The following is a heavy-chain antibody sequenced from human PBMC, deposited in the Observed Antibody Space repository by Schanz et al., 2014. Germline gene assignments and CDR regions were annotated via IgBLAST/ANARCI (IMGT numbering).Heavy chain of an antibody. CDR1: GYTFTSYG. V-gene: IGHV1-18*01. CDR3: AKAGSGWSTAGYYY. D-gene: IGHD6-19*01. J-gene: IGHJ4*02. CDR2: INPNSGDT. Sequence: QVQLVQSGAEVKKPGASVKVSCKASGYTFTSYGINWVRQAPGQGLEWMGWINPNSGDTNYAQKFQGWVTMTRDTSISTAYMELRSLRADDTAVYDCAKAGSGWSTAGYYYWGQGTLVAVSS.